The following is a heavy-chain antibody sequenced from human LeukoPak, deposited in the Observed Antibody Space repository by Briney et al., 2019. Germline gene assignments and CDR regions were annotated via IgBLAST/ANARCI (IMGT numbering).Heavy chain of an antibody. D-gene: IGHD3-22*01. CDR2: ISGSATST. CDR1: GFTFSSYA. CDR3: VKVHYYDTSGYQGAFDI. Sequence: PGGSLRLSCAASGFTFSSYAMSWVRQAPGKGLEWVSGISGSATSTYYADSVKGRFTISRDNSKNTLYLEMNSLRAEDTAVYYCVKVHYYDTSGYQGAFDIWGQGTMVTVSS. V-gene: IGHV3-23*01. J-gene: IGHJ3*02.